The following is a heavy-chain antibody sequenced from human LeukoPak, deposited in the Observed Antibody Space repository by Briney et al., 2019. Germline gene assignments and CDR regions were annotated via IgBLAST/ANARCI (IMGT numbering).Heavy chain of an antibody. J-gene: IGHJ3*02. CDR2: INHSGST. CDR1: GGSFSGYY. D-gene: IGHD3-22*01. V-gene: IGHV4-34*01. CDR3: ARAMGVVVTSDAFDI. Sequence: PSETLSLTCAVYGGSFSGYYWSWIRQPPGKGLGWIGEINHSGSTNYNPSLKSRVTISVDTSKNQFSLKLSSVTAADTAVYYCARAMGVVVTSDAFDIWGQGTMVTVSS.